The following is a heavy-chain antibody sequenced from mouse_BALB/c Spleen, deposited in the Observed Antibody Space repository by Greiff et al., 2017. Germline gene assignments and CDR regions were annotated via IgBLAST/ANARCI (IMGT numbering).Heavy chain of an antibody. CDR3: GRSWDGYYWFAY. CDR1: GYSFTSYW. V-gene: IGHV1S127*01. D-gene: IGHD2-3*01. J-gene: IGHJ3*01. CDR2: IDPSDSET. Sequence: QVQLQQSGPQLVRPGASVKISCKASGYSFTSYWMHWVKQRPGQGLEWIGMIDPSDSETRLNQKFKDKATLTVDKSSSTAHMELLSLTSEDSAVYYCGRSWDGYYWFAYWGQGTLVTVSA.